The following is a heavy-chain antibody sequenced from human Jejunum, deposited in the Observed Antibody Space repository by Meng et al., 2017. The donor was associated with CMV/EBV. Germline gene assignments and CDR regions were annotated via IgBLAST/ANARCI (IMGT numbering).Heavy chain of an antibody. V-gene: IGHV4-30-4*08. D-gene: IGHD3-3*01. CDR1: GGSIGSGDYY. CDR2: IHDTGST. CDR3: ARGSIFVSFDS. Sequence: QVQPQESGPGLVKPSQTLSLTCSVPGGSIGSGDYYWSWIRQPPGKGLEWIGYIHDTGSTYYNPSLKSRVDISLGTSRNHFSLTLSSVTAEDTAVYFCARGSIFVSFDSWGQGTLVTVSS. J-gene: IGHJ4*02.